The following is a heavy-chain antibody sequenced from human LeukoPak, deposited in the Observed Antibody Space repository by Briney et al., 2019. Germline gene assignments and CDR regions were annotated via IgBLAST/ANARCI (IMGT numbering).Heavy chain of an antibody. CDR2: IYHGGST. CDR3: ARTGNTAMVPLDY. J-gene: IGHJ4*02. CDR1: GGSISGSNW. D-gene: IGHD5-18*01. V-gene: IGHV4-4*02. Sequence: SGTLSLTCAVSGGSISGSNWWTWVRQSPGKGLEWIGEIYHGGSTSYNPSLKSRVTISVDKSKNQFSLNVNSVTAADTAVYYCARTGNTAMVPLDYWGQGTLVTVSS.